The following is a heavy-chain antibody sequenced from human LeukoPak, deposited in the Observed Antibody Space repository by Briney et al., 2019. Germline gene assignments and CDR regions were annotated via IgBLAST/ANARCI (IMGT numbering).Heavy chain of an antibody. D-gene: IGHD1-26*01. J-gene: IGHJ4*02. Sequence: PSETLSLTCAVYGGSFSGYYWSWIRQPPGKGLEWIGEINHSGSTNYNPSLKSRVTISVDTSKNQFSLKLSSVTAADTAVYYCARLGPGSGSSDYFDYWGQGTLVTVSS. CDR2: INHSGST. CDR1: GGSFSGYY. CDR3: ARLGPGSGSSDYFDY. V-gene: IGHV4-34*01.